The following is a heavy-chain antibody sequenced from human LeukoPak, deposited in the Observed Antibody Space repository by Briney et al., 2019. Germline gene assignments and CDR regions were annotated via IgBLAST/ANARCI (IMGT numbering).Heavy chain of an antibody. Sequence: ASVKVSCKASGYTFTSYDINWVRQATGQGLEWMGRMNPNSGNTGYAQKFQGRVTMTRNTSISTAYMELSSLRSEDTAVYYCARGGVLLWFGELWGQGTLVTVSS. CDR3: ARGGVLLWFGEL. D-gene: IGHD3-10*01. CDR1: GYTFTSYD. J-gene: IGHJ4*02. CDR2: MNPNSGNT. V-gene: IGHV1-8*01.